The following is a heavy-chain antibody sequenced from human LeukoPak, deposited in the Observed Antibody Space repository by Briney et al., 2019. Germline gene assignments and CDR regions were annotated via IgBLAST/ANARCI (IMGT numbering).Heavy chain of an antibody. CDR1: GFTFDDYT. J-gene: IGHJ5*02. D-gene: IGHD2-2*01. Sequence: GGSLRLSCAASGFTFDDYTMHWVRQAPGKGLEWVSLISWDGGSTYCADSVKGRFTISRDNSKNSLYLQMNSLRTEDTALYYCAKDSGYCSSTSCSTYNWFDPWGQGTLVTVSS. CDR2: ISWDGGST. V-gene: IGHV3-43*01. CDR3: AKDSGYCSSTSCSTYNWFDP.